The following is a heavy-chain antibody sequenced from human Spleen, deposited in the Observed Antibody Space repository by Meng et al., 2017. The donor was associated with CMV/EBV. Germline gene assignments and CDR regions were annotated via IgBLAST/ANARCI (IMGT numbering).Heavy chain of an antibody. V-gene: IGHV4-30-4*08. J-gene: IGHJ6*02. CDR3: ARDCVHQRKQLPPPYYYGMDV. D-gene: IGHD6-13*01. CDR2: VYYSGST. CDR1: NGSISSSDYY. Sequence: SETLSLTCTVSNGSISSSDYYWSWIRQPPGKGLEWIGYVYYSGSTSYNPSLKSRVTISVDTSKNQFSLKLSSVTAADTAVYYCARDCVHQRKQLPPPYYYGMDVWGQGTTVTVSS.